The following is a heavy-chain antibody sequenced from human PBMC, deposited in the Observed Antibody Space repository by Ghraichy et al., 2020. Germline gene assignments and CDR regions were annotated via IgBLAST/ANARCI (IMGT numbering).Heavy chain of an antibody. CDR3: ARGRGSSSGKRGGWFDP. D-gene: IGHD6-13*01. V-gene: IGHV4-34*01. CDR2: INHSGST. J-gene: IGHJ5*02. Sequence: SQTLSLTCAVYGGSFSDYYWSWIRQPPGKGLEWIGEINHSGSTNYNPSLKSRVTISVDTSKNQFSLKLSSVTAADTAVYYCARGRGSSSGKRGGWFDPWGQGTLVTVSS. CDR1: GGSFSDYY.